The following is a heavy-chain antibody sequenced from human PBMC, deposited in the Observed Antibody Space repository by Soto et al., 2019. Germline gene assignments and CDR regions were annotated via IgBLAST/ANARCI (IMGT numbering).Heavy chain of an antibody. Sequence: EVQLVESGGGLVQPGGSLRLSCAASGFTFSDHFMDWVRQAPGKGLEWVGRIRNKAYSYTTEYAASVKGRFTISRDDSTNSLYMQMTSLKTEDTAVYYCARGGGCYFDLWGRATLVTVSS. J-gene: IGHJ2*01. CDR1: GFTFSDHF. D-gene: IGHD3-10*01. V-gene: IGHV3-72*01. CDR2: IRNKAYSYTT. CDR3: ARGGGCYFDL.